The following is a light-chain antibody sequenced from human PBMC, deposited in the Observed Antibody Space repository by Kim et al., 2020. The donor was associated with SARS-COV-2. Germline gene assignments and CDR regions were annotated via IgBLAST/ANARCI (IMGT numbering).Light chain of an antibody. Sequence: ASAGDRVTLTCRARQSITKYFNWYQQKPGKAPKLLIYAASTLPSGVPSRFSGSGSGTDFTLTISTLQPEDFATYYCQQSYSTPHTFGPGTKVDIK. CDR3: QQSYSTPHT. CDR1: QSITKY. V-gene: IGKV1-39*01. CDR2: AAS. J-gene: IGKJ3*01.